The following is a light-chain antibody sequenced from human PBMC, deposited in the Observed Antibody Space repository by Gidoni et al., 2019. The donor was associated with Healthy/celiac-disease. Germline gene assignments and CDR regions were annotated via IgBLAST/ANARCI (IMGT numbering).Light chain of an antibody. Sequence: EIVITQSLATLSVSPGERATLSCRASQSVSSRSAWYQQKPGQAPRLLIYGASTRATGIPARFSGSGSGTEFTLTISSLQSEDFAVYYCQQYSNWGPDTFGQGTKLEIK. V-gene: IGKV3-15*01. J-gene: IGKJ2*01. CDR2: GAS. CDR3: QQYSNWGPDT. CDR1: QSVSSR.